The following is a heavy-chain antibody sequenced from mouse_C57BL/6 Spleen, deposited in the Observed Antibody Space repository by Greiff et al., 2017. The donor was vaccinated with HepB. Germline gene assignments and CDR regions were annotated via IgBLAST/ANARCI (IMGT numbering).Heavy chain of an antibody. CDR1: GFTFSSYA. J-gene: IGHJ2*01. D-gene: IGHD1-1*01. Sequence: VESGGGLVKPGGSLKLSCAASGFTFSSYAMSWVRQTPGKRLEWVATISDGGSYTYYPDNVKGRFTISRDNAKNNLYLQMSHLKSEDTAMYYCARGGVITTAYYFDYWGQGTTLTVSS. CDR2: ISDGGSYT. CDR3: ARGGVITTAYYFDY. V-gene: IGHV5-4*01.